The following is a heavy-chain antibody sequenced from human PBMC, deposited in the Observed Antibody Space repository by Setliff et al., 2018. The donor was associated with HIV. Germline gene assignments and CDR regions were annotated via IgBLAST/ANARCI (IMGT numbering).Heavy chain of an antibody. Sequence: KPSETLSLTCTVSGDSISSYYWNWIRQPPGKALEWIGYIYYGSTHYNPSFEGRVTISVDTSKNQFSLKLRSVTAAGTAMYYCARRRCSAASCPDNSWNWLDPWGQGTLVTVSS. D-gene: IGHD2-15*01. CDR3: ARRRCSAASCPDNSWNWLDP. CDR1: GDSISSYY. CDR2: IYYGST. J-gene: IGHJ5*02. V-gene: IGHV4-59*08.